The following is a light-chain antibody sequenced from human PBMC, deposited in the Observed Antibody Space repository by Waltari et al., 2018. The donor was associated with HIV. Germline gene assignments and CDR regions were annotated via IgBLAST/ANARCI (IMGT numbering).Light chain of an antibody. CDR3: AAWDDSLSGVV. Sequence: QSVLTQPPSASGTPGQRVTIPCSGNRSNIGSNYVDWYQQIHGTAPKLLIYRVKQRPSGVPDRFSGSKSGTSASLAISGLRSEDELDYYCAAWDDSLSGVVFGGGTKLTVL. V-gene: IGLV1-47*01. CDR1: RSNIGSNY. CDR2: RVK. J-gene: IGLJ2*01.